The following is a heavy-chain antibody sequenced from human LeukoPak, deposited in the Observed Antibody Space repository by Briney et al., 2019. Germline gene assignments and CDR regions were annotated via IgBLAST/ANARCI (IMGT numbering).Heavy chain of an antibody. D-gene: IGHD3-10*01. V-gene: IGHV3-21*01. J-gene: IGHJ4*02. CDR3: ARGRSSSGSMNEF. CDR1: GFTFSSYS. CDR2: ISSSSSYT. Sequence: PGGSLRLSCAASGFTFSSYSMNWARQAPGKGLEWVSSISSSSSYTYYPDSVKGRFTISRDNAKNSLYLQMNSLRVEDTAVYYCARGRSSSGSMNEFWGQGTLVTVSS.